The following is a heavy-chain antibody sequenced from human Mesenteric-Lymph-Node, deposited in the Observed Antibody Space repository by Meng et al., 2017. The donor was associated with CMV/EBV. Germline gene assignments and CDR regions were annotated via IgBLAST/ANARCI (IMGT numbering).Heavy chain of an antibody. CDR3: ARGRRSYSNYYYYGMDV. V-gene: IGHV4-39*07. J-gene: IGHJ6*02. CDR1: GGSISSSSYY. D-gene: IGHD2-15*01. Sequence: SETLSLTCTVSGGSISSSSYYWGWIRQPPGKGLEWIGEINHSGSTNYNPSLKSRVTISVDTSKNQFSLKLSSVTAADTAVYYCARGRRSYSNYYYYGMDVWGQGTTVTVSS. CDR2: INHSGST.